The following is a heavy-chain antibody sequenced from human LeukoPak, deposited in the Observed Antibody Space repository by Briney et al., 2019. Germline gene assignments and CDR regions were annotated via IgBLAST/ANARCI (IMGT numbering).Heavy chain of an antibody. Sequence: GGSLRLSCAASGFTVSSNYMSWVRQAPGKGLEWVSVIYSGGRTYYADSVKGRFTISRDNAKNSLYLQMNSLRAEDTAVYYCARDLYYGSSGYSYYWGQGTLVTVSS. CDR3: ARDLYYGSSGYSYY. V-gene: IGHV3-53*01. D-gene: IGHD3-22*01. CDR2: IYSGGRT. CDR1: GFTVSSNY. J-gene: IGHJ4*02.